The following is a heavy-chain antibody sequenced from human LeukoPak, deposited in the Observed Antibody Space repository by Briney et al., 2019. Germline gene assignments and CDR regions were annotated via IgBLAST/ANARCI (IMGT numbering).Heavy chain of an antibody. V-gene: IGHV3-11*01. CDR3: ARGGYDFWSGYYIFDY. Sequence: GGSLRLSCAASGFTFSDYYVSWIRQAPGKGLEWVSYISSSGSTIYYADSVKGRFTISRDNAKNSLYLQMNSLRAEDTAVYYCARGGYDFWSGYYIFDYWGQGTLVTVSS. CDR2: ISSSGSTI. J-gene: IGHJ4*02. CDR1: GFTFSDYY. D-gene: IGHD3-3*01.